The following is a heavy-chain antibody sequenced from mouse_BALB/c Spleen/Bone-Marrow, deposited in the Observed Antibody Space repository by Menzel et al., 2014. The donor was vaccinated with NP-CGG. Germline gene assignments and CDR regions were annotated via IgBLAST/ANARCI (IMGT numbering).Heavy chain of an antibody. CDR3: AARLSHLAMDY. D-gene: IGHD2-2*01. V-gene: IGHV1S81*02. CDR2: INPSNGRT. J-gene: IGHJ4*01. CDR1: GYTFTNYW. Sequence: VKLVESGAELVKPGASLKLSCKASGYTFTNYWIHWVKQRPGQGLEWIEEINPSNGRTNYNEKFKTKATLTVDKSSSTAYMQLSSLTSEDSAVNYCAARLSHLAMDYWGQGTSVTVSS.